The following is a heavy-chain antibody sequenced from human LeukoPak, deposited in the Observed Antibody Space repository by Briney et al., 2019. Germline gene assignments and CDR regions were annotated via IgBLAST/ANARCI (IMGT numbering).Heavy chain of an antibody. D-gene: IGHD3-10*01. CDR3: ARQGENSLYRFDY. CDR2: FYYSGST. J-gene: IGHJ4*02. CDR1: GGSISSYF. Sequence: PSETLSLTCTVSGGSISSYFWSWIRQPPGKGLEWIGYFYYSGSTSYNPSLKSRGTISVDTSKNQLSLKLRSVTAADTALYYCARQGENSLYRFDYWGQGTLLTVSS. V-gene: IGHV4-59*08.